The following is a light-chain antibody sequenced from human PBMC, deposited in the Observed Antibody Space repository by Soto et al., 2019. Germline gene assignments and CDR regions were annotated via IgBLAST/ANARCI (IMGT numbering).Light chain of an antibody. V-gene: IGLV4-60*02. CDR3: ETWDSNTRV. Sequence: QSALTQSSSASASLGSSVKLTCTLSSGHSSYIIAWHQQQPGKAPRYLMKLEGSGSYNKGSGVPDRFSGSSSGADRYLIISNLQFEDEADYYCETWDSNTRVFGGGTKLTVL. CDR2: LEGSGSY. J-gene: IGLJ3*02. CDR1: SGHSSYI.